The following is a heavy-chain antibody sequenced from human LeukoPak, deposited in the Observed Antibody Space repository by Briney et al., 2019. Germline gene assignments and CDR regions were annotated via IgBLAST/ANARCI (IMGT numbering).Heavy chain of an antibody. CDR2: IYYSGST. Sequence: SETLSLTCTVSGGSISSSSYYWGWIRQPPGKGLEWIGSIYYSGSTYYNPSLKSRVTISVDTSKNQFSLKLSSVTAADTAVYYCARSGCSGGSCYSQRGAFDIWGQGTMSPSLQ. D-gene: IGHD2-15*01. V-gene: IGHV4-39*07. CDR1: GGSISSSSYY. J-gene: IGHJ3*02. CDR3: ARSGCSGGSCYSQRGAFDI.